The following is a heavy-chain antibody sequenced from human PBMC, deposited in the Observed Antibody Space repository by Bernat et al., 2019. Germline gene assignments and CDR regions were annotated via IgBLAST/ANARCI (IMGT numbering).Heavy chain of an antibody. D-gene: IGHD3-22*01. CDR3: ARGKYYASSGYYYGTFDY. J-gene: IGHJ4*02. Sequence: QVHLVESGGGVVQPGRSLRLSCVASGFIFSNYGIHWVRQAPGKRLEWVEVIWFDGSNNSYAKSWKGRFTISRDNSQNMLYLHMDSLRADDTAVYYCARGKYYASSGYYYGTFDYWGQGTLVSVSS. V-gene: IGHV3-33*01. CDR1: GFIFSNYG. CDR2: IWFDGSNN.